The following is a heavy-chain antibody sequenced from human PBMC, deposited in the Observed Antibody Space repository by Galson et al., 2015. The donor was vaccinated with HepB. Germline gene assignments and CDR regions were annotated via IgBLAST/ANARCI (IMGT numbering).Heavy chain of an antibody. V-gene: IGHV3-23*01. D-gene: IGHD3/OR15-3a*01. CDR1: GFTFSSYA. Sequence: SLRLSCAASGFTFSSYAMSWVRQAPGKGLGWVSAISGSGGSTYYADSVKGRFTISRDNSKNTLYLQMNSLRAEDTAVYYCAKTRPSTDGGLPWGQGTLVTVSS. J-gene: IGHJ5*02. CDR2: ISGSGGST. CDR3: AKTRPSTDGGLP.